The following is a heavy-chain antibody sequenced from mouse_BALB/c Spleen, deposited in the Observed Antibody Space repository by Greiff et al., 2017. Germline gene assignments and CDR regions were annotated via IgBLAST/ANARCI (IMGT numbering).Heavy chain of an antibody. CDR3: ARDGNELAY. Sequence: EVKLEESGGGLVQPGGSLRLSCATSVFTFTDYYMSWVRQPPGKALEWLGFIRNKANGYTTEYSASVKGRFTISRDNSQSILYLQMNTLRAEDSATYYCARDGNELAYWGQGTLVTVSA. CDR2: IRNKANGYTT. V-gene: IGHV7-3*02. J-gene: IGHJ3*01. CDR1: VFTFTDYY.